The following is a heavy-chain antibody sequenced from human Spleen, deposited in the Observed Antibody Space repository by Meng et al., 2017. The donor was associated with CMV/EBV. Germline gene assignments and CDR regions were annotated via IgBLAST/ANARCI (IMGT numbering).Heavy chain of an antibody. Sequence: GESLKISCAASGFTFSNYAMNWVRQAPGKGLEWVSSISATSTYIYCADSLKGRFTISRDNAKNSLYLQMNSLSAEDTAVYYCARAVDFWSGYYSLAPVYWGQGTLVTVSS. D-gene: IGHD3-3*01. J-gene: IGHJ4*02. V-gene: IGHV3-21*01. CDR3: ARAVDFWSGYYSLAPVY. CDR1: GFTFSNYA. CDR2: ISATSTYI.